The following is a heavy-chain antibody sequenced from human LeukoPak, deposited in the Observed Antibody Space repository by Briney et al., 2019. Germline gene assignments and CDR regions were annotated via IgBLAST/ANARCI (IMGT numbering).Heavy chain of an antibody. CDR3: ARRAGAYSHPYDY. CDR1: GFTVSSNP. Sequence: GGSLRLSCTVSGFTVSSNPMSWVRQAPGKGLEWVSFIYSDNTHYSDSVKGRFTISRDNSKNTLYLQVNSLRAEDTAVYYCARRAGAYSHPYDYWGQGTLVTVSS. J-gene: IGHJ4*02. CDR2: IYSDNT. D-gene: IGHD4/OR15-4a*01. V-gene: IGHV3-53*01.